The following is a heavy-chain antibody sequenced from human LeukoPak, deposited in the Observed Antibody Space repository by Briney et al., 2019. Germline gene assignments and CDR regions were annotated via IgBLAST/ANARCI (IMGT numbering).Heavy chain of an antibody. V-gene: IGHV3-30*19. CDR3: ARGDYGDYDFDY. Sequence: PGRSLRLSCAASGFTFSSYGMHWVRQAPGKGLEWVAVIWYDGSNKYYADSVKGRFTISRDNSKNTLYLQMNSLRAEDTAVYYCARGDYGDYDFDYWGQGTLVTVSS. CDR2: IWYDGSNK. D-gene: IGHD4-17*01. J-gene: IGHJ4*02. CDR1: GFTFSSYG.